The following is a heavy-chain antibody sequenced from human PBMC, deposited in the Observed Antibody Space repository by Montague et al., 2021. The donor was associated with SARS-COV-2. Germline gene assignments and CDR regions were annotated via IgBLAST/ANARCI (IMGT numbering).Heavy chain of an antibody. J-gene: IGHJ5*02. CDR1: GFTFSSYD. D-gene: IGHD3-22*01. CDR2: IGTAGDT. Sequence: SLRLSCAASGFTFSSYDMHWVRQATGKDLEWVSAIGTAGDTYYPGSVKGRFTISRENAKNSLYLQMNSLRAGDTAVYYCARGYYDSSGYFNWFDPWGQGTLVTVSS. V-gene: IGHV3-13*01. CDR3: ARGYYDSSGYFNWFDP.